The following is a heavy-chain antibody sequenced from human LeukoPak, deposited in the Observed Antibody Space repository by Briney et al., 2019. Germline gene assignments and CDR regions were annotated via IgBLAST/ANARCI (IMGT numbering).Heavy chain of an antibody. V-gene: IGHV3-33*01. J-gene: IGHJ3*02. CDR2: VWYDGSNK. Sequence: PGGSLRLSCAASGFTFSSYGMHWVRQAPGKGLEWVAVVWYDGSNKYYADSVKGRFTISRDNSKNTLYLQMNSLRAEDTAVYYCARQNYDFWSGYHDAFDIWGQGTMVTVSS. CDR3: ARQNYDFWSGYHDAFDI. CDR1: GFTFSSYG. D-gene: IGHD3-3*01.